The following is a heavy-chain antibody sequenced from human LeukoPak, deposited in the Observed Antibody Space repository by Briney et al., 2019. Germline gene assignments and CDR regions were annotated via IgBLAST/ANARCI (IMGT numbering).Heavy chain of an antibody. J-gene: IGHJ3*02. Sequence: ASVKVSCKASGYTFTSYYMHWVRQAPGQGLEWMGITNPSGGSTSYAQKFQGRVTMTRDTSTSTAYMELRSLRSDDTAVYYCARWWSDAFDIWGQGTMVTVSS. CDR2: TNPSGGST. CDR3: ARWWSDAFDI. V-gene: IGHV1-46*01. CDR1: GYTFTSYY. D-gene: IGHD2-15*01.